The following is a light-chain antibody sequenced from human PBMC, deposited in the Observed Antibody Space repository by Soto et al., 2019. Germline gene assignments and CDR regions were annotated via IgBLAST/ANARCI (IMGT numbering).Light chain of an antibody. J-gene: IGKJ4*01. V-gene: IGKV1-5*01. Sequence: IQMTQSPSTLSASVGDRVTITCRASQSLSNWLAWYQQKPGKAPKLLIFDVSSLESGVPSRFSGSGSGTEFTLTISSLEPEDIAVYYCQQRSNWRVTFGGGTKVEIK. CDR2: DVS. CDR1: QSLSNW. CDR3: QQRSNWRVT.